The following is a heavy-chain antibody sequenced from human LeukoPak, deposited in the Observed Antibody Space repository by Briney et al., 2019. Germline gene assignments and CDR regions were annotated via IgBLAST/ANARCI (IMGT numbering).Heavy chain of an antibody. CDR3: AREGGDYGNFFDY. CDR1: GFAFSDYY. D-gene: IGHD4-17*01. V-gene: IGHV3-11*05. J-gene: IGHJ4*02. Sequence: GGSLRLSCAASGFAFSDYYMSWIRQAPGQGLEWVSYISSGSSYTNYADSVKGRFTISRGNAKNSVYLQMNSLRAEDTAVYYCAREGGDYGNFFDYWGQGTLVTVSS. CDR2: ISSGSSYT.